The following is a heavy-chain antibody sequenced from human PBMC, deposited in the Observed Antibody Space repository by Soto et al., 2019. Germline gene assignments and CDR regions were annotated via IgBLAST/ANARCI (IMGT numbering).Heavy chain of an antibody. CDR1: GGSISSSSYY. Sequence: PSETLSLTCTVSGGSISSSSYYWGWIRQPPGKGLEWIGSIYYSGSTYYNPSLKSRVTISVDTSKNQFSLKLSSVTAADTAVYYCARHVDYYDSSGYPPDYWGQGTQVTVSS. J-gene: IGHJ4*02. CDR3: ARHVDYYDSSGYPPDY. D-gene: IGHD3-22*01. V-gene: IGHV4-39*01. CDR2: IYYSGST.